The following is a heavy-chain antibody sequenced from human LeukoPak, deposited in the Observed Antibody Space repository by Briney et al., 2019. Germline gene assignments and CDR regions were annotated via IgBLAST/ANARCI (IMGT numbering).Heavy chain of an antibody. CDR2: INSDGSGT. Sequence: PGGSLRLSCAASGFTFSSYWMHWVRQAPGKGLVWVSRINSDGSGTSYAHSVKGRFTISRDNAEDTLYLQMNRLRAEDTAVYYCARDNQWELRRWFDPWGQGTLVTVSS. D-gene: IGHD1-26*01. CDR3: ARDNQWELRRWFDP. J-gene: IGHJ5*02. CDR1: GFTFSSYW. V-gene: IGHV3-74*01.